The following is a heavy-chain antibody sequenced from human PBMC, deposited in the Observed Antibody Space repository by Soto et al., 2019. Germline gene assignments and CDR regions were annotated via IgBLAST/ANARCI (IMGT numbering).Heavy chain of an antibody. V-gene: IGHV1-18*01. CDR3: ARDSPPRYYDSSGYYFEY. CDR2: ISAYNGNT. Sequence: SVKVSCKASGYTFTSYVISWVRQAPGQELEWMGWISAYNGNTNHAQKLQGRVTMTTDTSTSTAYMELRILRSDDTAVYYCARDSPPRYYDSSGYYFEYWGQGTLVTVSS. D-gene: IGHD3-22*01. CDR1: GYTFTSYV. J-gene: IGHJ4*02.